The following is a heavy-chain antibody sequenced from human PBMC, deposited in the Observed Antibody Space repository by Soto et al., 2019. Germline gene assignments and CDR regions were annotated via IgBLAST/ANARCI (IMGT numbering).Heavy chain of an antibody. CDR3: ARELYGDYSPLFYFDH. J-gene: IGHJ4*02. CDR2: ISGSGGST. Sequence: GGSLRLSCAASGFTFSNYAVTWVRQAPGKGLEWVSTISGSGGSTYYADSVKGRFTISRDNSKNTLYLQMNSLRAEDTAVYYCARELYGDYSPLFYFDHWGQGALVTVSS. D-gene: IGHD4-17*01. V-gene: IGHV3-23*01. CDR1: GFTFSNYA.